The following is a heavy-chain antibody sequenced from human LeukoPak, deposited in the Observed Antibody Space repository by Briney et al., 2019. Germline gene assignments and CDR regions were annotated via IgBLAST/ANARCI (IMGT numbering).Heavy chain of an antibody. CDR1: GFTFSSYG. V-gene: IGHV3-21*01. Sequence: GGSLRLSCAASGFTFSSYGMNWVRQAPGKGLEWVSSISSSSSYIYYADSVKGRFTISRDNAKNSLYLQMNSLRAEDTVVYYCERYSRSGSHGDYWGQGTLVTVSS. J-gene: IGHJ4*02. CDR3: ERYSRSGSHGDY. CDR2: ISSSSSYI. D-gene: IGHD1-26*01.